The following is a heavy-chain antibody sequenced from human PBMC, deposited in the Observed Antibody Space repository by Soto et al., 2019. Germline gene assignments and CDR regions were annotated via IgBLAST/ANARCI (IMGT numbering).Heavy chain of an antibody. V-gene: IGHV1-69*13. CDR1: GGGFSTYA. CDR2: ITPIFDTT. CDR3: ATGGTTVTRRFDY. J-gene: IGHJ4*02. Sequence: SVKVSCKASGGGFSTYAITWVRQAPGQGLEWMGGITPIFDTTNYAQKFQGRVTITADESTTTVHMELTSLTSEDTAVYYCATGGTTVTRRFDYWGQGTPVTVSS. D-gene: IGHD4-17*01.